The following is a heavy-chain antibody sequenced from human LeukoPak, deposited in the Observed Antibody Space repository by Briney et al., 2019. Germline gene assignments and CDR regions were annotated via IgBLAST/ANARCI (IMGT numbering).Heavy chain of an antibody. V-gene: IGHV1-2*02. CDR1: GYTFTGYY. Sequence: ASVKVSCKASGYTFTGYYMHWVQQAPGQGLEWMGWINPNSGGTNYAQKFQGRVTTTRDTSISTAYMELSRLRSDDTAVYYCARDQGGVVVVACDYWGQGTLVTVSS. CDR3: ARDQGGVVVVACDY. D-gene: IGHD2-15*01. J-gene: IGHJ4*02. CDR2: INPNSGGT.